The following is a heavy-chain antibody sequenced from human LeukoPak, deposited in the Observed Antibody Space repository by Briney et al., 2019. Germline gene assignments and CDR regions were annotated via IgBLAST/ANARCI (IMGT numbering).Heavy chain of an antibody. CDR1: GDSISNGVKY. D-gene: IGHD2-8*02. CDR3: ARDQVECTGGTCQSRVGFDF. J-gene: IGHJ4*02. CDR2: IYHSGRS. Sequence: PSETLSLTSTVSGDSISNGVKYWSWIRQHPWRGLEWIGYIYHSGRSYSNPSLKSRNTMSVDTSKNQFSLYLSSVTAADTAVYYCARDQVECTGGTCQSRVGFDFWGQGTLVTVSS. V-gene: IGHV4-31*03.